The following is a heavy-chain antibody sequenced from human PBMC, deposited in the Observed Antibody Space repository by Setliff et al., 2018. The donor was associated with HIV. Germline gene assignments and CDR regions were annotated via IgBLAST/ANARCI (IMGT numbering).Heavy chain of an antibody. CDR3: ARGVGDYDFWSGSGDYYYMDV. D-gene: IGHD3-3*01. V-gene: IGHV4-59*11. J-gene: IGHJ6*03. Sequence: SETLSLTCTVSGGSMNSHYWSWIRQSPGRGLEWIGYIYYSVSTKYNPSLKSRVSMSIDTSKNQFSLKMSSVTAADTAVYYCARGVGDYDFWSGSGDYYYMDVWGKGTTVTVSS. CDR2: IYYSVST. CDR1: GGSMNSHY.